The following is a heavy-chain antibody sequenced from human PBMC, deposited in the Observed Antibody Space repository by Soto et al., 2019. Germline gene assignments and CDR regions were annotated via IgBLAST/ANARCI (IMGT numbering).Heavy chain of an antibody. CDR2: ISYDGSDK. V-gene: IGHV3-30*09. Sequence: VQLVESGGGEVQPGRSLSLSCAASGFTYTDFALHWVRPAPGEGLEWVAIISYDGSDKYYADSVKGRFAISRDNPKNTLYLEMNSLRPEDTAVYFCARRAWDSYYAIDVWGQGTTVTVFS. CDR3: ARRAWDSYYAIDV. CDR1: GFTYTDFA. J-gene: IGHJ6*02. D-gene: IGHD3-22*01.